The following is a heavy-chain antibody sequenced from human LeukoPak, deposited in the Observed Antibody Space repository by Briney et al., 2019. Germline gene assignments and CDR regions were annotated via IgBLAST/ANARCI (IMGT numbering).Heavy chain of an antibody. V-gene: IGHV3-23*01. J-gene: IGHJ4*02. D-gene: IGHD2-21*02. CDR2: ISGSGATT. CDR1: GFSFSNFA. CDR3: AKANPGAWYSFFDF. Sequence: GGSLRLSCAPSGFSFSNFAMSWVRQAPEKGLEWVAAISGSGATTYYGDSVKGRSTISRDNSNITLYLEMHSLRAEDTAVYYCAKANPGAWYSFFDFWGLGTLVTVAS.